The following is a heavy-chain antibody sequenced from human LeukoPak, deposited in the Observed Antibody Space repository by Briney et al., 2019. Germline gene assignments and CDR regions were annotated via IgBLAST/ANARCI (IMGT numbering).Heavy chain of an antibody. CDR2: ISSSGSTI. D-gene: IGHD3-3*01. CDR3: AKDTGGDSDY. CDR1: GYTFSSYE. J-gene: IGHJ4*02. V-gene: IGHV3-48*03. Sequence: GGSLRLSCAASGYTFSSYEMNWVRQAPGKGLEWVSYISSSGSTIYYADSVKGRFTISRDNSKNTLYLQMNSLRAEDTAVYYCAKDTGGDSDYWGQGTLVTVSS.